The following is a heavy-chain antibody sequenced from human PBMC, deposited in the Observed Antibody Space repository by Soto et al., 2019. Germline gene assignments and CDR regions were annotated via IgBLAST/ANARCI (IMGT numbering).Heavy chain of an antibody. CDR3: ARDLRYYGSGATGEGGSY. Sequence: QVQLQESGPGLVKPSGTLSLTCAVSGGSISSSNWWSWVRQPPGKGLEWIGEIYHSGSTNYNPSLKSRVTISVDKSKNQFSLKLSSVTAADTAVYYCARDLRYYGSGATGEGGSYWGQGTLVTVSS. J-gene: IGHJ4*02. D-gene: IGHD3-10*01. V-gene: IGHV4-4*02. CDR1: GGSISSSNW. CDR2: IYHSGST.